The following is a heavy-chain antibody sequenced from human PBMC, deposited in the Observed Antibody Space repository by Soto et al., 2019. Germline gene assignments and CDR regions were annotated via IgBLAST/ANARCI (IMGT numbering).Heavy chain of an antibody. CDR2: ICPGDSDT. D-gene: IGHD3-22*01. CDR3: ARHGPRVYYDNSDYYYYGMDV. J-gene: IGHJ6*02. V-gene: IGHV5-51*01. Sequence: GESLKISCKGSGYSFANYWIGWVRQRPGQGREWMGIICPGDSDTRYSPSVQGQVTLSADKSISTAYLQWSSLKASDTAMYYCARHGPRVYYDNSDYYYYGMDVWGQGTTVTVSS. CDR1: GYSFANYW.